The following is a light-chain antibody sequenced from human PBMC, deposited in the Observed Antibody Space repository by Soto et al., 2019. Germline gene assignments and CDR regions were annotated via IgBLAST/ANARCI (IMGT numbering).Light chain of an antibody. CDR2: GAS. V-gene: IGKV3-20*01. CDR1: QSVSSSY. J-gene: IGKJ1*01. Sequence: IVFAQCPGTLSLSSGARATLSFRASQSVSSSYLAWYQQKPGQAPRLLIYGASSRATGIPDRFSGTGSGTDFTLTISRLETEDFAVYYCQQYDSSPKTFGQGTKVDIK. CDR3: QQYDSSPKT.